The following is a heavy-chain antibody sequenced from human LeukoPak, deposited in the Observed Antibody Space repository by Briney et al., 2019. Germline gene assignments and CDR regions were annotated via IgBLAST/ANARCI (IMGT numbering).Heavy chain of an antibody. D-gene: IGHD2-2*01. V-gene: IGHV3-23*01. CDR1: GFTFSNYA. CDR2: ISGSGGNT. J-gene: IGHJ4*02. CDR3: AKGGYCSSTSCYADY. Sequence: GGSLRLSCAASGFTFSNYAMSWVRQTPGKGLEWVSTISGSGGNTYYTDSVRGRFTISRDNSKNTLYLQMNSLRAEDTAVYYCAKGGYCSSTSCYADYWGQGTLVTVSS.